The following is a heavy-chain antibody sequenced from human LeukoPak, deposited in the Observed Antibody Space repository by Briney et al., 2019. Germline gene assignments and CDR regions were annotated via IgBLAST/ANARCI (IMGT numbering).Heavy chain of an antibody. V-gene: IGHV3-9*01. J-gene: IGHJ4*02. Sequence: PGGSLRLSCAASGFTFDDYAMHWVRQAPGKGLEWVSGISWNSGSIGYADSVKGRFTISRDNAKNSLYLQMNSLRAEDTAVYYCARGWVAAAVSDYWGQGTLVTVSS. CDR1: GFTFDDYA. D-gene: IGHD6-13*01. CDR2: ISWNSGSI. CDR3: ARGWVAAAVSDY.